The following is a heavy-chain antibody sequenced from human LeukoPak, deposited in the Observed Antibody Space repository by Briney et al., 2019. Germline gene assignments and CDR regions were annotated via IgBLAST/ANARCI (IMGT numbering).Heavy chain of an antibody. D-gene: IGHD1-14*01. CDR3: AREAWDLTGRAPVI. V-gene: IGHV3-30*02. CDR2: IRYDGTEK. CDR1: GFPFSSYG. Sequence: GGSLRLSCAASGFPFSSYGMQCVRQAPGKGLEWVATIRYDGTEKHYAEFLTGRFTVSRDNSKNTLYLEMNSLRAEDTAVYYCAREAWDLTGRAPVIWGQGTRVTVSS. J-gene: IGHJ4*02.